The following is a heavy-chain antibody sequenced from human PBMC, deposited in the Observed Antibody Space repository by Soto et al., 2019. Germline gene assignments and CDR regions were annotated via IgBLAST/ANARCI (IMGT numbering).Heavy chain of an antibody. CDR2: IYPGASDT. Sequence: GESLKISCKGSGYSFNTYWIGWVRQMPGKGLEWMGIIYPGASDTRYSPAFQGHVTISADKSSSTAYLQWSSLEASDTAIYYCARQETTSPLDYWGQGTLVTVSS. V-gene: IGHV5-51*01. CDR1: GYSFNTYW. D-gene: IGHD1-1*01. J-gene: IGHJ4*02. CDR3: ARQETTSPLDY.